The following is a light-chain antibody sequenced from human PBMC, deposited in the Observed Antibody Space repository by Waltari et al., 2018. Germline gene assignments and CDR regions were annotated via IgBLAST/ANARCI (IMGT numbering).Light chain of an antibody. J-gene: IGLJ2*01. V-gene: IGLV1-44*01. CDR2: SND. CDR3: AAWDDSLNAVV. CDR1: NSNVRVNP. Sequence: QSVLTQPPSASGTPGQRVTIPWSGSNSNVRVNPVTWYPPLSGAAPEVFIYSNDPRPSGVPDRFSGSKSGTSASLAISGLQSEDEAHYYCAAWDDSLNAVVFGGGTKVTVL.